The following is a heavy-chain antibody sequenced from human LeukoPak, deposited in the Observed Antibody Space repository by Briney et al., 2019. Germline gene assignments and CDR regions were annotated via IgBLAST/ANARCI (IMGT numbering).Heavy chain of an antibody. V-gene: IGHV1-18*01. D-gene: IGHD5-12*01. CDR1: GYTFTSYG. J-gene: IGHJ4*02. CDR2: ISAYNGNT. Sequence: GASVKVSCKASGYTFTSYGISWVRQAPGQGLEWMGWISAYNGNTNYAQKLQGRVTMTTDTSTSTAYMELSSLRSEDTAVYYCAREKGIVATRYYFDYWGQGTLVTVSS. CDR3: AREKGIVATRYYFDY.